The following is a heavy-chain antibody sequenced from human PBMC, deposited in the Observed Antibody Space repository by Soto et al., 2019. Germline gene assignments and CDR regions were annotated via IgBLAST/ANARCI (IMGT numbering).Heavy chain of an antibody. CDR2: IDPTRGTT. CDR3: ARELVSLRGVTFDF. CDR1: GYKFTDYY. D-gene: IGHD3-10*01. V-gene: IGHV1-46*01. J-gene: IGHJ4*02. Sequence: QVQLVQSGAEVKKPGASVKVSCRTSGYKFTDYYVHWVRQTPGQRLEWMGIIDPTRGTTNYAETYQGRVTMTRETSTNTVDMVLSGLRSDDTGVYYCARELVSLRGVTFDFWGQGTLVTVSS.